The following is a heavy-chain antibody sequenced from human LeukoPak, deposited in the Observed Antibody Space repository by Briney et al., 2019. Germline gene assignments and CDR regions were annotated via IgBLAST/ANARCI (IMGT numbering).Heavy chain of an antibody. CDR2: IKNKGEGETT. Sequence: GGSLRPSCAAFGFTFTNAWMSWVRQAPGKGLEWVGRIKNKGEGETTDYAAPVKGRFTISRDDSENTLFLQMHSLETEDTALYYCVWNSEHYFDFWGQGSLVTVSS. CDR3: VWNSEHYFDF. CDR1: GFTFTNAW. V-gene: IGHV3-15*01. D-gene: IGHD1-7*01. J-gene: IGHJ4*02.